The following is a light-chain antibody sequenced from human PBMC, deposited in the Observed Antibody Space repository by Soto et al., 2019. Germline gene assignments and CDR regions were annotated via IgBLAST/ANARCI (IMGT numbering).Light chain of an antibody. Sequence: EIVLTQSPATLPLSPGERATLSCRASQSVSSYLAWYQQKPGQAPRLLIYDASNRATGIPARFSGSGSGTDFTLTISSLVPEDVAVYYCQQRSNWPPLFTFGPGTKVDIK. CDR3: QQRSNWPPLFT. J-gene: IGKJ3*01. V-gene: IGKV3-11*01. CDR2: DAS. CDR1: QSVSSY.